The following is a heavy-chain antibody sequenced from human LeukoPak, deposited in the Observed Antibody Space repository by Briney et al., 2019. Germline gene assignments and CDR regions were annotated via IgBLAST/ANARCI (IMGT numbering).Heavy chain of an antibody. CDR1: GGSISSYY. CDR3: ARDKNWNYGSPSGFDT. V-gene: IGHV4-59*01. D-gene: IGHD1-7*01. J-gene: IGHJ5*02. Sequence: SETLSHTCTVSGGSISSYYWSWIRQPPGKGLAWIGYIYYRGSTNYNPSLKRRATISVDTSKNQFSLKLSSMTAADTAVYYCARDKNWNYGSPSGFDTWGQGTLVTVSS. CDR2: IYYRGST.